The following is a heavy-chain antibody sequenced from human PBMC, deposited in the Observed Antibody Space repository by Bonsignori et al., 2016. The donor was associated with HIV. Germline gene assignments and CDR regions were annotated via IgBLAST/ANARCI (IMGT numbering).Heavy chain of an antibody. CDR1: GGSISSYY. D-gene: IGHD2-15*01. Sequence: GSLRLSCTVSGGSISSYYWSWIRQPAGKGLEWIGRIYTSGSTNYNPSLKSRVTMSVDTSKNQFSLKLSSVTAADTAVYYCARECSGGSCLDYWGQGTLVTVSS. V-gene: IGHV4-4*07. J-gene: IGHJ4*02. CDR3: ARECSGGSCLDY. CDR2: IYTSGST.